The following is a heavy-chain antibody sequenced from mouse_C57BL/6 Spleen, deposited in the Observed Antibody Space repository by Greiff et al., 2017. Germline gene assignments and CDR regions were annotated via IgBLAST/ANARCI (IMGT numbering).Heavy chain of an antibody. D-gene: IGHD3-1*01. Sequence: QVQLQQPGAELVRPGSSVKLSCKASGYTFTSYWMHWVKQRPIQGLEWIGNIDPSDSETHYNQKFKDKATLTVDKSSSTAYMQLSSLTSEDSAVXLCAKGRALSEGWFDVWGTGSTVTVSS. J-gene: IGHJ1*03. V-gene: IGHV1-52*01. CDR1: GYTFTSYW. CDR3: AKGRALSEGWFDV. CDR2: IDPSDSET.